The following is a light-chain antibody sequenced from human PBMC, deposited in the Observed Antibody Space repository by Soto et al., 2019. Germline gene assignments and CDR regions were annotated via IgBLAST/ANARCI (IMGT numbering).Light chain of an antibody. Sequence: DIQMTQSPSSMSASVGDTVTITCRASQGIRNSLAWYQQKSEKAPKSLIYGAFNLQSGVPSRFSGGRSGTDFTLTISSLQPEDFATYYCQQYITYPITVGQGTRLEIK. CDR3: QQYITYPIT. CDR1: QGIRNS. CDR2: GAF. J-gene: IGKJ5*01. V-gene: IGKV1D-16*01.